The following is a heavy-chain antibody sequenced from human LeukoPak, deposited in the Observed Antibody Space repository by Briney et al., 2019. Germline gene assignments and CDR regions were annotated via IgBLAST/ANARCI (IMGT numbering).Heavy chain of an antibody. D-gene: IGHD3-10*01. V-gene: IGHV3-30-3*01. CDR3: MRDYMGWFDP. CDR2: ISLDGSTE. CDR1: GFSLSNFQ. J-gene: IGHJ5*02. Sequence: GGSLRLSCVASGFSLSNFQMYWVRQAPGKGLERVSIISLDGSTEFYADSVKGRFTISRDTASNTMHLEMNNLRIEDTAVYYCMRDYMGWFDPWGQGSLVTVSS.